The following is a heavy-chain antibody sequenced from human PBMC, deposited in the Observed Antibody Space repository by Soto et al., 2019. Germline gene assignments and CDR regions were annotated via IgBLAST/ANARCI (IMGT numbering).Heavy chain of an antibody. Sequence: QVQLQESGPGLVKPSQTLSLTCTVSGGSISSGDYYWSWIRQLPGKDLEWIGYIYYSGSTYYNPSLKSRVTLSVDTSKNQFSLKLSSVTAADTAVYYCARYAFLRYFDWLSPWGQGTLVTVSS. V-gene: IGHV4-31*03. D-gene: IGHD3-9*01. CDR3: ARYAFLRYFDWLSP. CDR1: GGSISSGDYY. CDR2: IYYSGST. J-gene: IGHJ5*02.